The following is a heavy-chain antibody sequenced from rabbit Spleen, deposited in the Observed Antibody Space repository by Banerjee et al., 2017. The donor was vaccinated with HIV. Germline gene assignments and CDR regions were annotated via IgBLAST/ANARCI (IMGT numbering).Heavy chain of an antibody. V-gene: IGHV1S40*01. D-gene: IGHD4-2*01. CDR3: ARGTYNAGDGLDL. CDR1: GFSFSGSEW. Sequence: QSLEESGGDLVKPGASLTLTCTASGFSFSGSEWICWVRQAPGKGLEWIGCIYTTTGSAYYASWAKGRFTISKTSSPTVTLQMTSLTAADTATYFCARGTYNAGDGLDLWGQGTLVTVS. CDR2: IYTTTGSA. J-gene: IGHJ3*01.